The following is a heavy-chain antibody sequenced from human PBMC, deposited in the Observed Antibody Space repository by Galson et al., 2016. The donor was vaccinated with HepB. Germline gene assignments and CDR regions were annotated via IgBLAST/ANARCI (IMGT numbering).Heavy chain of an antibody. CDR1: GFTFNNYA. Sequence: SLRLSCAASGFTFNNYAMTWVRQAPGKGLEWVSTISGNSVATYYTDSLKGRFTISRDDSRSTLYLHLNSLRAEDTAVYYCAKNHKFGDYAYSDYWGQGTLVTVSS. J-gene: IGHJ4*02. D-gene: IGHD4-17*01. CDR2: ISGNSVAT. CDR3: AKNHKFGDYAYSDY. V-gene: IGHV3-23*01.